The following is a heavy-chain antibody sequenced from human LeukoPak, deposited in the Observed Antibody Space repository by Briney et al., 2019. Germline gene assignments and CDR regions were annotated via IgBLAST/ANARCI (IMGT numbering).Heavy chain of an antibody. J-gene: IGHJ4*02. CDR1: GGSISSSSYY. CDR3: ARSLYCSGGSCYHRDFDY. CDR2: IYYSGST. D-gene: IGHD2-15*01. Sequence: SETLSLTCTVSGGSISSSSYYWGWIRQPPGKGLEWIRSIYYSGSTYYNPSLKSRVTISVDTSKNQFSLKLSSVTAADTAVYYCARSLYCSGGSCYHRDFDYWGQGTLVTVSS. V-gene: IGHV4-39*01.